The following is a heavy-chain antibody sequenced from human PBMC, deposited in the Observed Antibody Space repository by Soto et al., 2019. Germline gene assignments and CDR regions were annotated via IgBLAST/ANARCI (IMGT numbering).Heavy chain of an antibody. CDR3: ARDKDRQQLGGNYYYIMDV. V-gene: IGHV1-69*12. CDR2: IMPVFPTP. Sequence: QVQLVQSGAEVKKPGSSVKVSCKTSGGTFRTSAISWVRQAPGQGLEWMGGIMPVFPTPDYAQKFQGRVTITADESTGTAYMELSSLRSGDTAVYYCARDKDRQQLGGNYYYIMDVWGQGTTGTVSS. D-gene: IGHD3-3*02. CDR1: GGTFRTSA. J-gene: IGHJ6*01.